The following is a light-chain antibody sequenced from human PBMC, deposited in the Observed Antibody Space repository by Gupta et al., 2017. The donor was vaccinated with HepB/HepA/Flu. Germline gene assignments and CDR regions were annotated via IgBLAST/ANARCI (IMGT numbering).Light chain of an antibody. Sequence: QPVLTQPPSASGTPGQRVAISCSGSSSNAGRDNVYWYRQLPGTAPKLLIYNDDRRPSGVPDRFSGSKSGTSASLAISGLRSEDEADYYCAAWDNSLSAYVFGTGTWVTVL. CDR3: AAWDNSLSAYV. J-gene: IGLJ1*01. V-gene: IGLV1-47*02. CDR2: NDD. CDR1: SSNAGRDN.